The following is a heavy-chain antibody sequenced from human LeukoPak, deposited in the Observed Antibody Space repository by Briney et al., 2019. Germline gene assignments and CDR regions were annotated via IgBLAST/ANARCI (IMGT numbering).Heavy chain of an antibody. V-gene: IGHV3-48*01. CDR2: FSTRSGTI. J-gene: IGHJ3*02. D-gene: IGHD3-10*01. CDR1: GFTFSSYS. Sequence: GGSLRLSCAASGFTFSSYSMNWVRQAPGKGLEWVSYFSTRSGTISYADSVKGRFAISRDNAKNSLSLQMNSLRAEDTAVYYCAKGLNGYGSGSYSHLDAFDIWGQGTLVTVSS. CDR3: AKGLNGYGSGSYSHLDAFDI.